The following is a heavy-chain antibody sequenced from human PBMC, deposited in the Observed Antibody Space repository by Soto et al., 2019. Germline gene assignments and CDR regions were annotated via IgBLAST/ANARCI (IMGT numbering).Heavy chain of an antibody. D-gene: IGHD4-4*01. Sequence: EVQLLDSGGGLVQPGGSLRLSCAASGYTFSTYAMSWVRQAPGKGLEWVSAISGNGGYTYYADSVKGRFTISRDNSKNTLYLQMNSLRAGDPAVYYCAKGRVQYGWFDPWGQGTLVTVSS. CDR1: GYTFSTYA. J-gene: IGHJ5*02. CDR3: AKGRVQYGWFDP. V-gene: IGHV3-23*01. CDR2: ISGNGGYT.